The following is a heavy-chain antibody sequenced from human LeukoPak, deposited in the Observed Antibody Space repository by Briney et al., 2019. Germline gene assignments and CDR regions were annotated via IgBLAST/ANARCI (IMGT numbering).Heavy chain of an antibody. J-gene: IGHJ4*02. CDR3: ARVGFGESPFDY. V-gene: IGHV3-30*03. CDR1: GFTFSSYG. D-gene: IGHD3-10*01. CDR2: ISYDGSNK. Sequence: GGSLRLSCAASGFTFSSYGMHWVRQAPGKGLEWVAVISYDGSNKYYADSVKGRFTISRDNSKNTLYLQMNSLRAEDTAVYYCARVGFGESPFDYWGQGTLVTVSS.